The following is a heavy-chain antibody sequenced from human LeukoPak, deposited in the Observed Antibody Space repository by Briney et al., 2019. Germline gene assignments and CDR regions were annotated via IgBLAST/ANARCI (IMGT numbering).Heavy chain of an antibody. CDR1: GFTFDDYG. Sequence: GGSLRLSCAASGFTFDDYGMSWVRPAPGKGLGWVAGINWNGGSTGYADSVKGRFTISRDNAKNSLYLQMNSLRAEDTALYHCARSSYSSGFNDAFDIWGQGTMVTVSS. J-gene: IGHJ3*02. CDR3: ARSSYSSGFNDAFDI. V-gene: IGHV3-20*01. CDR2: INWNGGST. D-gene: IGHD6-19*01.